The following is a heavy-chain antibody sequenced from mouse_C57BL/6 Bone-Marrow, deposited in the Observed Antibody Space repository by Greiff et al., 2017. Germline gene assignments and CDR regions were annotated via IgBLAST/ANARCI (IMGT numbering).Heavy chain of an antibody. V-gene: IGHV1-63*01. CDR1: GYTFTNYW. J-gene: IGHJ4*01. CDR2: IYPGGGYT. Sequence: LEESGAELVRPGTSVKMSCKASGYTFTNYWIGWAKQRPGHGLEWIGDIYPGGGYTNYNEKFKGKATLAADKSSSTAYMQFSSLTSEDSAIYYCARIGSYREHYAMDYWGQGTSVTVSS. CDR3: ARIGSYREHYAMDY. D-gene: IGHD2-14*01.